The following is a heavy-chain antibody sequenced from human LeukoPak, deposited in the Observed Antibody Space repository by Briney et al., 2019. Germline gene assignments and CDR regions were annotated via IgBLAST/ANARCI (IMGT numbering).Heavy chain of an antibody. CDR3: ARDSGSSSPQAPLSYGMDV. CDR2: MNPNSGNT. J-gene: IGHJ6*04. Sequence: ASVKVSCKASGYTFTSYDINWVRQATGQGLEWMGWMNPNSGNTGYAQKFQGRVTMTRNTSISTAYMELSSLRSEDTAVYYCARDSGSSSPQAPLSYGMDVWGKGTTVTVSS. CDR1: GYTFTSYD. V-gene: IGHV1-8*01. D-gene: IGHD3-10*01.